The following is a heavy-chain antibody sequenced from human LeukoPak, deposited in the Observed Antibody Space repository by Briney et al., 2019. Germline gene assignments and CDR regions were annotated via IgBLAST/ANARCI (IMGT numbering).Heavy chain of an antibody. CDR2: IYTSGST. D-gene: IGHD6-19*01. Sequence: SETLSLTCTVSGGSISSYYWSWIRQPAGKGLEWIRRIYTSGSTNYNPSLKSRVTMSVDTSKNQFSLKLSSVTAADTAVYYCARDSSGSYVNSYYYYMDVWGTGTTVTVSS. V-gene: IGHV4-4*07. J-gene: IGHJ6*03. CDR3: ARDSSGSYVNSYYYYMDV. CDR1: GGSISSYY.